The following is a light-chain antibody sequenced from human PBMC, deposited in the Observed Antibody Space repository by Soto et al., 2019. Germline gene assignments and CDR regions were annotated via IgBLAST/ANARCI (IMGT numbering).Light chain of an antibody. CDR1: QSLLHSNGYNY. CDR3: MQALQTRT. CDR2: LGS. V-gene: IGKV2-28*01. J-gene: IGKJ1*01. Sequence: DIVMTQSPLSLPVTPGEPASISCRSSQSLLHSNGYNYLDWYLQKPGQSPQLLIYLGSYRASGVPDRFSGSGSGTDLTLKISRVEAEDVGVYYCMQALQTRTFGQGTKVDIK.